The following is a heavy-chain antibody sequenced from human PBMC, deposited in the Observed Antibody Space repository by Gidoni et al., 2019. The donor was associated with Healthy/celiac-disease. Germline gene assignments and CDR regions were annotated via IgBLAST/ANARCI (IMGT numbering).Heavy chain of an antibody. CDR1: GGSISSYY. D-gene: IGHD6-6*01. CDR2: IYYSGST. V-gene: IGHV4-59*12. Sequence: QVQLQESGQGLVKPSETLSLTCTVSGGSISSYYWSWLRQPPGKGLEWIGYIYYSGSTNYNPSLKSRVTISVDTSKNQFSLKLSSVTAADTAVYYCARELAARDAFDIWGQGTMVTASS. J-gene: IGHJ3*02. CDR3: ARELAARDAFDI.